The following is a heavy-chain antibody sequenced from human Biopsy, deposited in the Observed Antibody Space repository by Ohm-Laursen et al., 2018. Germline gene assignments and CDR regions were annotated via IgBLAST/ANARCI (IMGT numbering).Heavy chain of an antibody. CDR2: INSMFGTT. D-gene: IGHD1-1*01. CDR1: GGTFSSFG. V-gene: IGHV1-69*13. J-gene: IGHJ4*02. Sequence: SVKVSCTVSGGTFSSFGISWVRQAPGQGLEWMGEINSMFGTTNYAQTFQGRVTITADESTSTAYMDVSSLRSEETAVYYCAKRGVERGRPLAYWGQGTLVTVSS. CDR3: AKRGVERGRPLAY.